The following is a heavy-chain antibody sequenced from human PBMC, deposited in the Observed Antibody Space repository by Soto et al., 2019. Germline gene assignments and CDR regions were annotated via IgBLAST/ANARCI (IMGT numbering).Heavy chain of an antibody. CDR3: ARPTSTGTTSGYYFDY. V-gene: IGHV1-69*02. J-gene: IGHJ4*02. Sequence: QVQLVQSGAEVKKPGSSVKVSCKASGGTFSSYPISWVRQAPGQGLEWMGRIIPILDITDYAQGFQGRVKITADKSTSTAYMELSSLSSDDTAVYYCARPTSTGTTSGYYFDYWGQGTLVTVSS. D-gene: IGHD1-7*01. CDR2: IIPILDIT. CDR1: GGTFSSYP.